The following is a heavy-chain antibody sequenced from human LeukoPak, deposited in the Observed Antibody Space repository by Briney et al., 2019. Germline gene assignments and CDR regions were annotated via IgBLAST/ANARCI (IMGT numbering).Heavy chain of an antibody. D-gene: IGHD1-1*01. Sequence: ASVKVSCKASGYSFTSNVISWVRQAPGQGLEWMGWISAYNGNTNYAQKLQGRVTMTTDTSTSTAYMELSSLRSEDTAVYYCARDSGTQTHFDYWGQGTLVTVSS. CDR3: ARDSGTQTHFDY. J-gene: IGHJ4*02. CDR1: GYSFTSNV. CDR2: ISAYNGNT. V-gene: IGHV1-18*01.